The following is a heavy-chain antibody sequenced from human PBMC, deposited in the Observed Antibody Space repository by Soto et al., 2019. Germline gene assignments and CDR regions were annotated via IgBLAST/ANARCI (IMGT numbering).Heavy chain of an antibody. CDR3: ASSSGWYHGAYYYGMDV. D-gene: IGHD6-19*01. Sequence: PGGSLRLSCAASGFTFSSYEMNWVRQAPGKGLEWVSYISSSGSTIYYADSVKGRFTISRDNAKNSLYLQMNSLRAEDTAVYYCASSSGWYHGAYYYGMDVWGQGATLTVSS. V-gene: IGHV3-48*03. CDR1: GFTFSSYE. J-gene: IGHJ6*02. CDR2: ISSSGSTI.